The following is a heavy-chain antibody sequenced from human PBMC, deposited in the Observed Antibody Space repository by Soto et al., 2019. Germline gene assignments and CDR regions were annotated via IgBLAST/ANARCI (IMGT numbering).Heavy chain of an antibody. V-gene: IGHV3-48*02. CDR2: ITSGSNTR. D-gene: IGHD6-25*01. CDR1: GFIFNSSS. CDR3: ARDPRLGYAMDI. J-gene: IGHJ6*02. Sequence: SLRLSCAASGFIFNSSSMHWVRQAPGKGLEWVSYITSGSNTRYYADSVKGRFIISRDNAKNSLYLEMNSLRDEDTAIYYCARDPRLGYAMDIWGQGTTVTVSS.